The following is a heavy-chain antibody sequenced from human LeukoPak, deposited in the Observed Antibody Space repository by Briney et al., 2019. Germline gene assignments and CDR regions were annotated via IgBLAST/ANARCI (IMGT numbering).Heavy chain of an antibody. CDR2: ISSSSSTI. D-gene: IGHD1-14*01. CDR1: GFTFSSYW. Sequence: PGGSLRLSCAASGFTFSSYWMSWVRQAPGKGLEWVSYISSSSSTIYYADSVKGRFTISRDNAKNSLYLQMNSLRAEDTAVYYCARFAEWFDYWGQGTLVTVSS. CDR3: ARFAEWFDY. V-gene: IGHV3-48*01. J-gene: IGHJ4*02.